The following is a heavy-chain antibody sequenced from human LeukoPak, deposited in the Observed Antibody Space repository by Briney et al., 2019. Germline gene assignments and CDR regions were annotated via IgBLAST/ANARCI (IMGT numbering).Heavy chain of an antibody. CDR1: RFTFSSYS. V-gene: IGHV3-21*01. CDR2: ISSSGSYI. D-gene: IGHD3-3*01. J-gene: IGHJ4*02. CDR3: ARDFRFLDDY. Sequence: PGGSLRLSCAASRFTFSSYSMNWVRQAPGKGLEWVSSISSSGSYIYYADSVKGRFTISRDNAKNSLYLQMNSLRAEDTAVYYCARDFRFLDDYWGQGTLVTVSS.